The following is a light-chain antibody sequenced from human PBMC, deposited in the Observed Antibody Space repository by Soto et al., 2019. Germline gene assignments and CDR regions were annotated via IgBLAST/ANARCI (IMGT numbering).Light chain of an antibody. CDR2: EVR. CDR1: SSNIGGYDY. V-gene: IGLV2-14*01. J-gene: IGLJ1*01. Sequence: QSVLTQPASVSGSPGQSITISCTGTSSNIGGYDYVSWYQQRPGKAPKLMIYEVRYRPSGVSNRFSDSKSGNTASLTISGLQAEDEAVYYCCSYTRTSNHYFFGSGTKVTVL. CDR3: CSYTRTSNHYF.